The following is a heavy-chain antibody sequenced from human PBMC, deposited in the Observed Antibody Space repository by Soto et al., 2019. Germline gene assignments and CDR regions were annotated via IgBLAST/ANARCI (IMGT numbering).Heavy chain of an antibody. CDR2: ISYDGSNK. Sequence: QVQLVESGGGVVQPGRSLRLSCAASGFTFSSYGMHWVRQAPGKGLEWVAVISYDGSNKYYADSVKGRFTISRDNSKNTLYLQMNGLRAKDTAVYYCAKDGLAPFDYWGQGTLVTVSS. V-gene: IGHV3-30*18. J-gene: IGHJ4*02. CDR3: AKDGLAPFDY. D-gene: IGHD5-12*01. CDR1: GFTFSSYG.